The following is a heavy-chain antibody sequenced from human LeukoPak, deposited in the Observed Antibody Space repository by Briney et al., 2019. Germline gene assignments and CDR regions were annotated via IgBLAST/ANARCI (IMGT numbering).Heavy chain of an antibody. Sequence: PSETLPLTCAVYGGSFSGYYWSWIRQPPGKGLEWIGEINHSGSTNYNPSLKSRVTISVDTSKNQFSLKLSSVTAADTAVYYCATIRYGAFDIWGQGTMVTVSS. CDR2: INHSGST. V-gene: IGHV4-34*01. J-gene: IGHJ3*02. CDR3: ATIRYGAFDI. D-gene: IGHD3-9*01. CDR1: GGSFSGYY.